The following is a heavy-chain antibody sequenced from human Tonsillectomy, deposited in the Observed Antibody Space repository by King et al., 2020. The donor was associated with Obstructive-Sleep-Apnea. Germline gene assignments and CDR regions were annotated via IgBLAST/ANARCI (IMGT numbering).Heavy chain of an antibody. CDR2: IKQDGTEK. V-gene: IGHV3-7*03. Sequence: VQLVESGGGLVQPGESLRLFCAASGFTFSSFWMNWVRQAPGKGLEWVANIKQDGTEKYYVDSVKGRFTISRDNAKNSLYLQMISLRAEDTAVYFCARDLFPDYGGTVDYWGQGTLVTVSS. CDR3: ARDLFPDYGGTVDY. D-gene: IGHD4-23*01. J-gene: IGHJ4*02. CDR1: GFTFSSFW.